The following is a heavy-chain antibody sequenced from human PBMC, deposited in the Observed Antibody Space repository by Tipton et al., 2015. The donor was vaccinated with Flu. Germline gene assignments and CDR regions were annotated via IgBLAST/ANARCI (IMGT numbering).Heavy chain of an antibody. CDR2: IYSSGTA. J-gene: IGHJ4*02. Sequence: TLSLTCAVSGYSIRSSNYYWAWIRQPPGKGLEWIGRIYSSGTANYSPSLKTRVTMSVDTSSNQFFLSLKSVTATDTAIYYCARSASWYDPLDYWGQGNLVTVSS. V-gene: IGHV4-39*07. CDR1: GYSIRSSNYY. D-gene: IGHD6-13*01. CDR3: ARSASWYDPLDY.